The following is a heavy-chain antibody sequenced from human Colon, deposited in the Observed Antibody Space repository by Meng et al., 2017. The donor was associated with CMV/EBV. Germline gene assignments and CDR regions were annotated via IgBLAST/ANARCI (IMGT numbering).Heavy chain of an antibody. V-gene: IGHV6-1*01. CDR3: AREEVTKRFDF. J-gene: IGHJ4*02. D-gene: IGHD4-17*01. CDR2: TYYRSKWFN. Sequence: ISGDSVSNNNVAWNWIRQSPSRGLEWLGRTYYRSKWFNDYAVSVKGRITVNPDTSKNQFSLQLNSVTPEDTAVYYCAREEVTKRFDFWGQGALVTVSS. CDR1: GDSVSNNNVA.